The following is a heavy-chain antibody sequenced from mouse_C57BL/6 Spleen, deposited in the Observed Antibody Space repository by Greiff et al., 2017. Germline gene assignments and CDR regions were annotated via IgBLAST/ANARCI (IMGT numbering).Heavy chain of an antibody. CDR2: INPNNGGT. D-gene: IGHD1-1*01. CDR3: SRSGYYGSSSPFDY. Sequence: EVQLQESGPELVKPGASVKIPCKASGYTFTDYNMDWVKQSHGKSLEWIGDINPNNGGTIYNQKFKGKATLTVDNSSSPAYMGLSSLTSEDTAVYYCSRSGYYGSSSPFDYWGQGTTLTVSS. CDR1: GYTFTDYN. J-gene: IGHJ2*01. V-gene: IGHV1-18*01.